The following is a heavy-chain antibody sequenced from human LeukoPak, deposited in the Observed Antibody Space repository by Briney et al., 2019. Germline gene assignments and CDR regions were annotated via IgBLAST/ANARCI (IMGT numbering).Heavy chain of an antibody. D-gene: IGHD3-9*01. CDR3: ARDSGILTGYGTVFPINWFDP. J-gene: IGHJ5*02. V-gene: IGHV4-61*02. CDR1: GGSISSGSYY. CDR2: IYTSGST. Sequence: SETLSLTCTVSGGSISSGSYYWSWIRQPAGKGLEWIGRIYTSGSTNYNPSLKSRVTMSVDTSKNQFSLKLSSVTAADTAVYYCARDSGILTGYGTVFPINWFDPWGQGTLVTVSS.